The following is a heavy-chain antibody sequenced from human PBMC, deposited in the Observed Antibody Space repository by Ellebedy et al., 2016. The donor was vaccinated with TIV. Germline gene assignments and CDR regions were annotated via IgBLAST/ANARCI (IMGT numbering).Heavy chain of an antibody. Sequence: GESLKISCAASGFTFSSYWMSWVRQAPGKGLEWVANIEEEGSEKYYVDSVKGRFTISRDNAKNSLYLQMNSLRAEDTAVYYCARVDYYGSGSYTPPDHWGQGTLVTVSS. CDR3: ARVDYYGSGSYTPPDH. CDR2: IEEEGSEK. D-gene: IGHD3-10*01. V-gene: IGHV3-7*03. J-gene: IGHJ5*02. CDR1: GFTFSSYW.